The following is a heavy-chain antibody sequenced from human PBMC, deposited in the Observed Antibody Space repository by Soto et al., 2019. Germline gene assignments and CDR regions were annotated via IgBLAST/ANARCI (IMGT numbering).Heavy chain of an antibody. V-gene: IGHV2-5*02. J-gene: IGHJ4*02. CDR1: GFSLATWGVG. Sequence: KESGPTLVRPTQTLTLTCTVSGFSLATWGVGVGWIRQPPGKAPEWLALIYWDNDKRYSPSLKNRLTVTKDTSKNQVVLTVTNMDPVDTVTYCCARALGSGGAYYFDLWGQGTLVTVSS. D-gene: IGHD3-10*01. CDR2: IYWDNDK. CDR3: ARALGSGGAYYFDL.